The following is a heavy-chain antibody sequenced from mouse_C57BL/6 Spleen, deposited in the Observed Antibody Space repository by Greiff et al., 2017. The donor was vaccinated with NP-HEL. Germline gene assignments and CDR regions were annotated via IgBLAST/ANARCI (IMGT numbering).Heavy chain of an antibody. CDR2: ISSGGDYI. D-gene: IGHD1-1*01. V-gene: IGHV5-9-1*02. J-gene: IGHJ1*03. CDR1: GFTFSSSA. CDR3: TRNYGSSGVEV. Sequence: EVQVVESGEGLVKPGGSLKLSCAASGFTFSSSAMSWVRQTPEKRLAWVAYISSGGDYIYYADTVKGRFTISRDNARNTLYLQMSSLKSEDTAMYYCTRNYGSSGVEVWGTGTTVTVSS.